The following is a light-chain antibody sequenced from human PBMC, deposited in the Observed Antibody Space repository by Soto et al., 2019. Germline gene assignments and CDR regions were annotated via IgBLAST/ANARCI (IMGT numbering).Light chain of an antibody. V-gene: IGKV3-20*01. CDR2: GAS. J-gene: IGKJ1*01. CDR3: QQYGSSGT. Sequence: EIVLTQSPGTLSLSPGERATLSCRASQSVTSRYLAWYQQKPGQAPRLLIFGASIRDTGVTDRFSGSGSGTDFTLTISRLEAEDSAVYYCQQYGSSGTFGQGTKVDIK. CDR1: QSVTSRY.